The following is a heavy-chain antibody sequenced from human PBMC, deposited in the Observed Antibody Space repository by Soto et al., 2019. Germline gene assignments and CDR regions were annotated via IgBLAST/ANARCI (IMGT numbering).Heavy chain of an antibody. J-gene: IGHJ6*02. V-gene: IGHV4-34*01. Sequence: SETLSLTCAVYGGSFSGYYWTWIRQPPGTGLEWIGEINHSGNTNYHPSLKSRVTISVDTSKNEFSLRLSSVTAADTAVYYCARLNGYCVSTSCHGYYGMDVWGQGTTVTVSS. CDR1: GGSFSGYY. CDR3: ARLNGYCVSTSCHGYYGMDV. CDR2: INHSGNT. D-gene: IGHD2-2*03.